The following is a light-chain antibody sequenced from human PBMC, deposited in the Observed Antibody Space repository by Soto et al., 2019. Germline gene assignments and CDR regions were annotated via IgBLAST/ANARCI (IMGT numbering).Light chain of an antibody. Sequence: ALTQPPSASGSPGQSVTISCTGTRSDVGGYNFVSWYQQHPGKAPKLLIYEVTQRPSGVPDRFSASKSGNTASLTVSGLQAEDEADYYCSSYAGSNMGVFGTGTKVTVL. J-gene: IGLJ1*01. CDR1: RSDVGGYNF. CDR2: EVT. V-gene: IGLV2-8*01. CDR3: SSYAGSNMGV.